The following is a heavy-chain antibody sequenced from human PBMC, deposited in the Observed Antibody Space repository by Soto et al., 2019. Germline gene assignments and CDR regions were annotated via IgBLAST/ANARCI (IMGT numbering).Heavy chain of an antibody. J-gene: IGHJ5*02. CDR1: VFPFSSYS. CDR2: ISSSSSYI. D-gene: IGHD2-2*03. V-gene: IGHV3-21*01. CDR3: ASSGYCSSTSCYFENWFDP. Sequence: GGSLRLSCAASVFPFSSYSMNWVRQAPGKGLEWVSSISSSSSYIYYADSVKGRFTISRDNAKNSLYLQMNSLRAEDTAVYYCASSGYCSSTSCYFENWFDPWGQGTLVTRLL.